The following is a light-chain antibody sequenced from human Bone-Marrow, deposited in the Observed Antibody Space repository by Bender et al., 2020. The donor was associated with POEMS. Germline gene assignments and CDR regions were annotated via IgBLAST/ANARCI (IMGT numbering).Light chain of an antibody. CDR2: QDT. CDR1: DLGDKY. CDR3: QAWDTYSVI. V-gene: IGLV3-1*01. Sequence: SYEVTQPPSVSVSPGQTASITCSGDDLGDKYVAWYHQKPGQSPVLVIYQDTKRPSGIPERFSGSNSGNTATLTISGTQAMDEADYYCQAWDTYSVILGGGTKVTV. J-gene: IGLJ2*01.